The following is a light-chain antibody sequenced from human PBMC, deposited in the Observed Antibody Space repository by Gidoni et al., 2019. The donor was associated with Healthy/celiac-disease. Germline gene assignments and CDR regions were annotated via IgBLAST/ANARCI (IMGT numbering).Light chain of an antibody. V-gene: IGKV3-20*01. CDR2: GAS. CDR1: QSVSSSY. Sequence: EIVLTQSPGTLSLSPGERATLSCRASQSVSSSYLAWYQQKPGQAPRLLIYGASSRATGIPDRFSGSRSGTDFTLTISRLEPKDFAVYYCQQYGSSRWTFGQGTKVEIK. CDR3: QQYGSSRWT. J-gene: IGKJ1*01.